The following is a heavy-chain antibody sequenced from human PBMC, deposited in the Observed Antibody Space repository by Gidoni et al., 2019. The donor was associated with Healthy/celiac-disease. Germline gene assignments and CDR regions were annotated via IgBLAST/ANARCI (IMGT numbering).Heavy chain of an antibody. Sequence: QLQLQESGPGLVKPSETLSLPCPVSGGSIIRSSYYWGWIRQPPGKGLEWIGSIYYSGSTYYNPSLKSRVTISVDTSKNQFSLKLSSVTAADTAVYYCARHRAYCSSTSCYFDYWGQGTLVTVSS. CDR2: IYYSGST. J-gene: IGHJ4*02. CDR1: GGSIIRSSYY. CDR3: ARHRAYCSSTSCYFDY. V-gene: IGHV4-39*01. D-gene: IGHD2-2*01.